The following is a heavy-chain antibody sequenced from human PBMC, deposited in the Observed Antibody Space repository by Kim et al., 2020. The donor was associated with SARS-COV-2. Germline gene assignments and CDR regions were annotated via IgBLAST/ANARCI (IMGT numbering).Heavy chain of an antibody. Sequence: SVKGRFTIARDNSKNTLYLKMNSLRAEDTAVYYCAKSVVKITMVRGVIDWGQGTLVTVSS. V-gene: IGHV3-30*02. J-gene: IGHJ4*02. D-gene: IGHD3-10*01. CDR3: AKSVVKITMVRGVID.